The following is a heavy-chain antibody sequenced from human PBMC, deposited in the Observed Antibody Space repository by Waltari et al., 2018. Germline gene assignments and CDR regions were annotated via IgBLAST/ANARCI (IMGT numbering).Heavy chain of an antibody. CDR3: ARRTGSSGWYYGMDV. D-gene: IGHD6-19*01. Sequence: QLQLQESGPGLATPSETLSLTCPVSGGSISSSSCYWGWTRQPPGKGLEWIGSIYYSGSTYYNPSLKSRVTISVDTSKNQFSLKLSSVTAADTAVYYCARRTGSSGWYYGMDVWGPGTTVTVSS. CDR1: GGSISSSSCY. CDR2: IYYSGST. J-gene: IGHJ6*02. V-gene: IGHV4-39*01.